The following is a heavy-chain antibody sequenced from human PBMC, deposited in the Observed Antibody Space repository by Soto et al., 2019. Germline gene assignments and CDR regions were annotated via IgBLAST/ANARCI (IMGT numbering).Heavy chain of an antibody. Sequence: SETLSLTCTVSGGSISSGDYYWTWIRQPPGKGLEWIGYIYYSGITYYNPSLKSRVTISVDTSKNHFSLKLSSVTAADTAVYYCARSGSFAPVDYWGQGTLVTVSS. CDR3: ARSGSFAPVDY. J-gene: IGHJ4*02. V-gene: IGHV4-30-4*01. CDR1: GGSISSGDYY. CDR2: IYYSGIT. D-gene: IGHD1-26*01.